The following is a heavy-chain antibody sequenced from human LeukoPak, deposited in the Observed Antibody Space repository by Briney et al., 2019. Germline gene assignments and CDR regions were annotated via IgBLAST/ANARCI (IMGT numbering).Heavy chain of an antibody. D-gene: IGHD3-10*01. Sequence: PGGSLRLSCAASGFTFSSYAMHWVRQAPGKGLEWVAVISYDGSNKYYADSVKGRFTISRDNSKNTLYLQMNSLRAEDTAAYYCARDHHPYGSGSYYLYWGQGTLVTVSS. J-gene: IGHJ4*02. V-gene: IGHV3-30*04. CDR3: ARDHHPYGSGSYYLY. CDR2: ISYDGSNK. CDR1: GFTFSSYA.